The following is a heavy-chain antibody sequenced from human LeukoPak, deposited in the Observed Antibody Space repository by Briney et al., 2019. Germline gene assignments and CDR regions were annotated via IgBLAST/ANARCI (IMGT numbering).Heavy chain of an antibody. CDR1: GFSFSSYA. D-gene: IGHD7-27*01. V-gene: IGHV3-30-3*01. J-gene: IGHJ4*02. Sequence: PGGSLRLSCAASGFSFSSYAMHWVRQAPGKGLEWVAVITSDGSNKYYAESVRGRFTISRDNSKNTLYLQMNSLRPEDTAVYYCARGGLTGATLGPFDYWGQGTLVTVSS. CDR3: ARGGLTGATLGPFDY. CDR2: ITSDGSNK.